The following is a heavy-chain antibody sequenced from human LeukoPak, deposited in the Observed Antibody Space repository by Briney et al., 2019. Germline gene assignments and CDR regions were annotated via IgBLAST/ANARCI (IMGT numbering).Heavy chain of an antibody. Sequence: GGSLRLSCAASGFTFDDYTMHWVRQAPGKGLEWVSLINWDGGSTYYADSVQGRFTISRDNSKNSLYLQMNSLRSEDTALYYCAKSGSGDPPDSWGRGTLVTVSS. J-gene: IGHJ4*02. CDR3: AKSGSGDPPDS. CDR1: GFTFDDYT. CDR2: INWDGGST. V-gene: IGHV3-43*01. D-gene: IGHD2-15*01.